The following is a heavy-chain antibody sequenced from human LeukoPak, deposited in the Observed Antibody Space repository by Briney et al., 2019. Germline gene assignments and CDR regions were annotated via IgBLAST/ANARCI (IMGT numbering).Heavy chain of an antibody. CDR2: IIPIFGTA. D-gene: IGHD3-16*02. CDR1: GGTFSSYA. V-gene: IGHV1-69*05. Sequence: VASVKVSCKASGGTFSSYAISWVRQAPGQGLEWMGRIIPIFGTANYAQKFQGRVTITTDESTSTAYMELSSLRSEDTAVYYCARAGGYDYVWGSYRYDAFDIWGQGTVVTVSS. J-gene: IGHJ3*02. CDR3: ARAGGYDYVWGSYRYDAFDI.